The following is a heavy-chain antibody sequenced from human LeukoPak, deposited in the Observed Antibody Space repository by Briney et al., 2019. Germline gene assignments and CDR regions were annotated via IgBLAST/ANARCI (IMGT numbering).Heavy chain of an antibody. V-gene: IGHV3-30*04. CDR1: GFTFSIYS. Sequence: SLRLSCAASGFTFSIYSMHWVRQAPGKGLEWVAVISYDGSNKCYADSVKGRFTISGDNSKNTLYLQMNSLRAEDTAVYYCARDRHRITEGFDYWGQGTLVTVSS. J-gene: IGHJ4*02. CDR2: ISYDGSNK. CDR3: ARDRHRITEGFDY. D-gene: IGHD3-16*01.